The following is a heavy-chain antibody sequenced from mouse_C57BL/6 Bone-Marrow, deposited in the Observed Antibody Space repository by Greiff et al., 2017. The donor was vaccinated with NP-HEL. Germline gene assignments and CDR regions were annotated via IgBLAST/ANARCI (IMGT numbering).Heavy chain of an antibody. D-gene: IGHD1-1*01. J-gene: IGHJ2*01. CDR2: VYPRSGNT. V-gene: IGHV1-81*01. Sequence: QVQLKQSGAELARPGASVKLSCKASGYTFTSYGISWVKQRPGQGLEWIGEVYPRSGNTYYNEKFKGKATLTADKSSSTAYMELSSLTSEDSAVYFCARPTVVATNYFDYWGQGTTLTVSS. CDR1: GYTFTSYG. CDR3: ARPTVVATNYFDY.